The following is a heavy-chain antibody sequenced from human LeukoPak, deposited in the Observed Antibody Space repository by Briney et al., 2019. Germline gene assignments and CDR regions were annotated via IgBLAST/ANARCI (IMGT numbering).Heavy chain of an antibody. CDR2: IYSGGTT. D-gene: IGHD6-19*01. CDR3: ARSESSGYRWGFDP. V-gene: IGHV3-53*01. J-gene: IGHJ5*02. CDR1: GFTFSSYS. Sequence: PGGSLRLSCAASGFTFSSYSMNWVRQAPGKGLEWVSVIYSGGTTYYADSVKGRFTISRDNSKNTLYLQMNSLRAEDTAVYYCARSESSGYRWGFDPWGQGTLVTVSS.